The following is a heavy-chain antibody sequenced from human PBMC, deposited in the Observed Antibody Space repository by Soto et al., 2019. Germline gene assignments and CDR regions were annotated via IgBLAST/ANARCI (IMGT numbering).Heavy chain of an antibody. CDR1: GFTFNTYG. Sequence: QVQLVESGGGVVQPGGSLRLSCTTSGFTFNTYGMQWARQAPGKGLEWVAIIWYDGSNKYYADSVKGRFTISRDNSKNTLYLQMNSLRAEDTALYYCARADCTGAYCYSWPFNYGVDVWGQGTTVTVSS. J-gene: IGHJ6*02. CDR3: ARADCTGAYCYSWPFNYGVDV. CDR2: IWYDGSNK. V-gene: IGHV3-33*08. D-gene: IGHD2-15*01.